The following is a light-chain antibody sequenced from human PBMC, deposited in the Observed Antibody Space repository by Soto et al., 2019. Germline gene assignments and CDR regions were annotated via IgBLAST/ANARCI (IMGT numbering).Light chain of an antibody. CDR3: QQYGSLPRT. Sequence: EIVMTPSPATLSVSPGERATLSFRASQSVSSNLAWYQQKPGQAPRLLIYGASSRATGIPDRFSGSGSGTDFTLTISRLEPEDFAVYYCQQYGSLPRTFGQGTKVDIK. V-gene: IGKV3-20*01. CDR1: QSVSSN. J-gene: IGKJ1*01. CDR2: GAS.